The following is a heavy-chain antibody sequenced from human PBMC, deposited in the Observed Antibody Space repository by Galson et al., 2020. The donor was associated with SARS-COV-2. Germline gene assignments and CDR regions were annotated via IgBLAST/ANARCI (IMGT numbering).Heavy chain of an antibody. D-gene: IGHD3-16*01. CDR2: SSAHNSKT. CDR1: GYSFTRYG. J-gene: IGHJ2*01. V-gene: IGHV1-18*01. Sequence: ASVKVSCKASGYSFTRYGIPWVRQAPGQGPEWLGWSSAHNSKTNYTQKLHDRNTLTTDTTTDTAYMELKNLRSDDTAVHYCARGGSFYVYWYCDLWGPGTLVTVSS. CDR3: ARGGSFYVYWYCDL.